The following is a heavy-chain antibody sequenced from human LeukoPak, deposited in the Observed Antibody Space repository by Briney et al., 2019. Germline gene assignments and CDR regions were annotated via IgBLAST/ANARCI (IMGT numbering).Heavy chain of an antibody. Sequence: PGGSLRLSCVASGFTFNRYGMTWVRQAPGKGLEWVSAISDSDGGTYYADSVKGRFTISRDNSKNTLYLQMNSLRAEDTAVYYCAKGVRLGSITMIRGVRRAYYYYMDVWGKGTTVTISS. J-gene: IGHJ6*03. CDR1: GFTFNRYG. CDR2: ISDSDGGT. CDR3: AKGVRLGSITMIRGVRRAYYYYMDV. V-gene: IGHV3-23*01. D-gene: IGHD3-10*01.